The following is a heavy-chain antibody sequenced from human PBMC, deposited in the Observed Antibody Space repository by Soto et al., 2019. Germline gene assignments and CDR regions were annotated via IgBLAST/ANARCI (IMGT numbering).Heavy chain of an antibody. CDR2: ISSSSYTI. Sequence: GGGLRLSCAAPGFTFRRDSMKWVRQAPGKGLEWVSYISSSSYTIYYADSVKGRFTISRDNAKNSLYLQMNSLRAEDTAVYYCARSGGLLDYWGQGTLVTVSS. D-gene: IGHD3-10*01. V-gene: IGHV3-48*01. J-gene: IGHJ4*02. CDR1: GFTFRRDS. CDR3: ARSGGLLDY.